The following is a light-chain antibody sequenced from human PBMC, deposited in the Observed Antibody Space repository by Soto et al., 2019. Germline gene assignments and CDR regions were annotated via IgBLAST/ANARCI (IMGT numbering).Light chain of an antibody. V-gene: IGKV1-5*01. CDR3: QQYNSYRWT. CDR1: QSSSRW. Sequence: DIQMTQSPSTLSASVGDRVTITCRASQSSSRWLAWYQQKPGKAPKLLIYDASSLESGVPSRLSGSGSGTEFTLTISSLQPDDFATYDCQQYNSYRWTFGQGTKVEIK. J-gene: IGKJ1*01. CDR2: DAS.